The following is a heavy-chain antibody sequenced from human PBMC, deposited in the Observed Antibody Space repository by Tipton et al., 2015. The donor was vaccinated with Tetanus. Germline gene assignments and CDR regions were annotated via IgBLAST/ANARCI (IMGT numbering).Heavy chain of an antibody. D-gene: IGHD5-12*01. CDR2: IYQTDSK. Sequence: TLSLTCTVSGGLITTGGYSWGWIRQSPGGQGLEWLGYIYQTDSKYYNPSVRSLLTLSLQRSKNQVSLKLISGTAADTAVYYCVRGRGLGAYSFGFEYWGQGALVTVSS. J-gene: IGHJ4*02. CDR3: VRGRGLGAYSFGFEY. CDR1: GGLITTGGYS. V-gene: IGHV4-30-2*06.